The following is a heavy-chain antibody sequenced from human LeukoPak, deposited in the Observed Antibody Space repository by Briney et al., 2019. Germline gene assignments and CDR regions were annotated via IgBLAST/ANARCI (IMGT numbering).Heavy chain of an antibody. J-gene: IGHJ4*02. D-gene: IGHD1-20*01. CDR3: ARAHNWNDGWDF. V-gene: IGHV4-59*01. CDR1: GGSISGYY. Sequence: KSSATLSLTCTVSGGSISGYYWSWLRQPPGEGLEWIGYIYYSGGTNYNPSLKSRVTISVDTSKNQFSLKLTSVTAADTAHYYCARAHNWNDGWDFWGQGTLIAVSS. CDR2: IYYSGGT.